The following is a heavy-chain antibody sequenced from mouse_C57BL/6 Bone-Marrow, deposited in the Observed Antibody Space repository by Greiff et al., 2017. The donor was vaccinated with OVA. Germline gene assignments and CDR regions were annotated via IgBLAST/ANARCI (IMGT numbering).Heavy chain of an antibody. V-gene: IGHV5-6*02. J-gene: IGHJ3*01. CDR3: ARRYYYGSSYGFAY. Sequence: EVKLQESGGDLVKPGGSLKLSCAASGFTFSSYGMSWVRQTPDKRLEWVATISSGGSYTYYPDSVKGRFTISRDNAKNTLYLQMSSLKSEDTAMYYCARRYYYGSSYGFAYWGQGTLVTVSA. CDR2: ISSGGSYT. D-gene: IGHD1-1*01. CDR1: GFTFSSYG.